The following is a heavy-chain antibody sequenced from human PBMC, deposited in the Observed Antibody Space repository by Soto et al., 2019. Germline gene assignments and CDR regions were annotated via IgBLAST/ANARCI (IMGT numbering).Heavy chain of an antibody. D-gene: IGHD4-4*01. J-gene: IGHJ5*02. CDR3: ATARRGTVSLLAA. V-gene: IGHV1-2*02. CDR2: LNPYSGAT. Sequence: ASVKVSCKVSGYTLTELSMHWVRQAPGQGLEWMGWLNPYSGATTYAHKYQGRITLTRDTSLSTSYMELNGLNSDDTAVYFCATARRGTVSLLAAWGQGTLVTVSS. CDR1: GYTLTELS.